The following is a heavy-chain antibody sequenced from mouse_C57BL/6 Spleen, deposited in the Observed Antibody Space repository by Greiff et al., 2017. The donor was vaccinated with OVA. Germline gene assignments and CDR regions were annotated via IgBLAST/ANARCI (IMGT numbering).Heavy chain of an antibody. Sequence: QVQLQQPGAELVKPGASVKLSCKASGYTFTSYWMQWVKQRPGQGLEWIGEIDPSDSYTNYNQKFKGKATLTVDTSSSTAYMQLSSLTSEDSAVYYCARKSDYYGSEGFAYWGQGTLVTVSA. J-gene: IGHJ3*01. CDR3: ARKSDYYGSEGFAY. V-gene: IGHV1-50*01. D-gene: IGHD1-1*01. CDR2: IDPSDSYT. CDR1: GYTFTSYW.